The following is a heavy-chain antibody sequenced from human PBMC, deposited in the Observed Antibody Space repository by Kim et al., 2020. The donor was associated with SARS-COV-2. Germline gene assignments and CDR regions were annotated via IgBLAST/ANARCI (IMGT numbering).Heavy chain of an antibody. Sequence: SETLSLTCTVSGGSISRSSSYWGWIRQPPGKGLEWIGSIYYRGTTYYNPSLKSRITISIESSRNQFSLKLSSVTAADTAVYYCARHEGADRARWCFDFWGRGTLVTVSS. J-gene: IGHJ2*01. D-gene: IGHD6-6*01. CDR2: IYYRGTT. CDR3: ARHEGADRARWCFDF. V-gene: IGHV4-39*01. CDR1: GGSISRSSSY.